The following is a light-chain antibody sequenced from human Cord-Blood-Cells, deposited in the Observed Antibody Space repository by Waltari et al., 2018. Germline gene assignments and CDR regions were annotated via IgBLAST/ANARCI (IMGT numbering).Light chain of an antibody. Sequence: DIQMTQFPSTLSASVGDRVTITCRASQSISSWLAWYQQKPGKAPKLLIYKASSLESGVPSRFSGSGSGTEFTLTISSLQPDDFATYYCQQYNGYWTFGQGTKVEIK. CDR3: QQYNGYWT. CDR1: QSISSW. CDR2: KAS. V-gene: IGKV1-5*03. J-gene: IGKJ1*01.